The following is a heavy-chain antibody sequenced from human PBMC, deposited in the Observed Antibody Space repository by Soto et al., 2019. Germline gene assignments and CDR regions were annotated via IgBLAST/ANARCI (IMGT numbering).Heavy chain of an antibody. CDR2: INPSGGST. J-gene: IGHJ3*02. CDR1: GYTFTSYY. D-gene: IGHD3-22*01. CDR3: ARGNNSSGKRTPHAFDI. V-gene: IGHV1-46*01. Sequence: QVQLVQSGAVVKKPGASVKVSCKASGYTFTSYYMHWVRQAPGQGLEWMGIINPSGGSTSYAQKFQGRVTMTRDTSTSTVYMELSSLRSEDTAVYYCARGNNSSGKRTPHAFDIWGQGTMVTVSS.